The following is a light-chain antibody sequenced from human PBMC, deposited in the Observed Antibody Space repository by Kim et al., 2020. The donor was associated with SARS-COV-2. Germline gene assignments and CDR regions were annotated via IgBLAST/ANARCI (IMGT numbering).Light chain of an antibody. CDR2: DVR. CDR1: SSDIGAYSY. V-gene: IGLV2-14*03. J-gene: IGLJ1*01. CDR3: FSYTSSGTYV. Sequence: QSALTQPASVSGSPGQSITISCSGTSSDIGAYSYVSWYQQHPGKVPKLMIYDVRDRPSGVSNRFSGSKSGNTASLTISGLQPEDEADYYCFSYTSSGTYVFGTATSVTVL.